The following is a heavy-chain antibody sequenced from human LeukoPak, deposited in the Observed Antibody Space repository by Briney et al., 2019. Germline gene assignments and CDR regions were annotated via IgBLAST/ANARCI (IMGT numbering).Heavy chain of an antibody. J-gene: IGHJ4*02. CDR3: ARGDLAIVATIPVD. V-gene: IGHV4-59*01. Sequence: SETLSLTCTVSGGSISSYYWSWIRQPPGKGLEWIGYIYYKGSTNYNPSLKSRVTISVDPSRNQFALKLTSVTAADTAVYYCARGDLAIVATIPVDWGQGTLVTVSS. D-gene: IGHD5-12*01. CDR1: GGSISSYY. CDR2: IYYKGST.